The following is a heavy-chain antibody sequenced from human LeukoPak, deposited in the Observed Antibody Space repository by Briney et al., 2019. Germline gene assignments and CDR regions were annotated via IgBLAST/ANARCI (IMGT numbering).Heavy chain of an antibody. CDR1: GGTFSSYA. J-gene: IGHJ6*03. V-gene: IGHV1-69*05. D-gene: IGHD3-9*01. CDR3: ARDQRYDILEPYYYMDV. Sequence: GSSVKVSCKASGGTFSSYAISWVRQAPGQGLEWMGRIIPIFGTANYAQKFQGRVTITTDESTSTAYMALSSLRSEDTAVYYCARDQRYDILEPYYYMDVWGKGTTVTVSS. CDR2: IIPIFGTA.